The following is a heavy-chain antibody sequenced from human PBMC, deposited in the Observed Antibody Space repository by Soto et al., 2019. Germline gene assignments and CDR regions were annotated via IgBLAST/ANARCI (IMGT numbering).Heavy chain of an antibody. CDR2: IKSETDDGTTT. V-gene: IGHV3-15*01. D-gene: IGHD2-2*01. CDR1: RFAFSNAW. J-gene: IGHJ4*02. Sequence: EVQLVESGGDLVKPGGSLRLSCAASRFAFSNAWMSWVRQAPGKGLEWVGRIKSETDDGTTTDYAAPVKGRFTISRSDSKNTLYLQMNSLKTEDTAVYYCATSYCSSSSCFYYFDYWGQGTLVSVSS. CDR3: ATSYCSSSSCFYYFDY.